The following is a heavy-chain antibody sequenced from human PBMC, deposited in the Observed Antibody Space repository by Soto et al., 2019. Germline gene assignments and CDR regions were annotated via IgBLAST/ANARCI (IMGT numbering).Heavy chain of an antibody. J-gene: IGHJ6*02. CDR3: ARQVLEYSSSWYTDGYYYYGMDV. CDR1: GYSFTSYW. Sequence: PGESLKISCKGSGYSFTSYWISWVRQMPGKGLEWMGRIDPSDSYTNYSPSFQGHVTISADKPISTAYLQWSSLKASDTAMYYCARQVLEYSSSWYTDGYYYYGMDVWGQGTTVTVS. CDR2: IDPSDSYT. V-gene: IGHV5-10-1*01. D-gene: IGHD6-13*01.